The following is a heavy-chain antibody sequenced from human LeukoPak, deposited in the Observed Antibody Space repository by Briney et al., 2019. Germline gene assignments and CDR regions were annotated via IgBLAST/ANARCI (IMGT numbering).Heavy chain of an antibody. CDR3: ASEARSARMAFDI. CDR2: IYYSGST. V-gene: IGHV4-59*01. CDR1: GGSISSYY. J-gene: IGHJ3*02. D-gene: IGHD1-14*01. Sequence: SETLSLTCTVSGGSISSYYWSWIRQPPGKGLEWIGYIYYSGSTNYNPSLKSRVTISVDTSKNQFSLKLSSVTAADTAVYYCASEARSARMAFDIWGQGTMVTVSS.